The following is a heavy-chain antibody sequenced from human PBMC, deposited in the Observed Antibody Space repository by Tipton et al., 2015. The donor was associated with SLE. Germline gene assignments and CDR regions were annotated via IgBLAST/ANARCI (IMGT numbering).Heavy chain of an antibody. CDR3: AKEGGCVNDDFDI. J-gene: IGHJ3*02. D-gene: IGHD5-12*01. Sequence: SLRLSCSGSGFTFSSYAMDWVRQVPGKGLEWISAISGAGGTTYYAGSVKGRFTISRDNSRNTLYLRMDTLRVEDSAIYYCAKEGGCVNDDFDIWGQGTRVFVSS. V-gene: IGHV3-23*01. CDR2: ISGAGGTT. CDR1: GFTFSSYA.